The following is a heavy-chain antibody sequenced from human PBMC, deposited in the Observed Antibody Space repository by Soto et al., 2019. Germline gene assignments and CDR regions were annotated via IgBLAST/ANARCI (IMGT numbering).Heavy chain of an antibody. CDR3: AKDRIAVPAAFDY. D-gene: IGHD6-19*01. V-gene: IGHV3-30*18. CDR2: ISYDGSNK. CDR1: GFTFSSYA. J-gene: IGHJ4*02. Sequence: SLTLFFESSGFTFSSYALYCVRQVPGKGLEWVVVISYDGSNKYYADSVKGRFTISRDNSKNTLYLQMNSLRAEDTAVYYCAKDRIAVPAAFDYWGQGT.